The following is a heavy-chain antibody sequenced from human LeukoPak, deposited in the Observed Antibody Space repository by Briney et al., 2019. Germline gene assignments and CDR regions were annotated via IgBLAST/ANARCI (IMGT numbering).Heavy chain of an antibody. CDR3: ARGGYYGLGNDFRFDP. CDR2: VYYSGST. J-gene: IGHJ5*02. D-gene: IGHD3-10*01. V-gene: IGHV4-39*07. Sequence: SETLSLTCTVSGGSISSGSFYWGWVRQPPGKGLEWIGSVYYSGSTNYNPSLKSRVTISVDTSKNQFSLKLRSVTAADTAVYYCARGGYYGLGNDFRFDPWGQGTLVTVSS. CDR1: GGSISSGSFY.